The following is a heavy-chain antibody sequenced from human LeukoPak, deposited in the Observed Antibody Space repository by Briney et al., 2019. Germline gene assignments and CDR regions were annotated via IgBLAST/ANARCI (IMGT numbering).Heavy chain of an antibody. CDR2: IYYSGST. CDR1: GGSISSYY. J-gene: IGHJ4*02. CDR3: ARGRYYDSSGYSDY. V-gene: IGHV4-59*01. D-gene: IGHD3-22*01. Sequence: SETLSLTCTVSGGSISSYYWSWIRQPPGKGLEWIGYIYYSGSTNYSPSLKSRVTISVDTSKNQFSLRLSSVTAADTAVYYCARGRYYDSSGYSDYWGQGTLVTVSS.